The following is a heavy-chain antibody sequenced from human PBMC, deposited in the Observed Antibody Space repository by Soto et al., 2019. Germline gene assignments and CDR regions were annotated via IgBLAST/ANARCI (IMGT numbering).Heavy chain of an antibody. CDR2: IYYSGTS. Sequence: PSETLSLTCTVSGGSISDDRYYGGWIRQPPGKGLEWIGSIYYSGTSSYNPSLKSRVTMSVDTSKTQLSLRLSSVTAADTAVYYCARLHFDSPKCVPLVPWGQGTLVTVSS. J-gene: IGHJ5*02. V-gene: IGHV4-39*01. CDR3: ARLHFDSPKCVPLVP. D-gene: IGHD3-22*01. CDR1: GGSISDDRYY.